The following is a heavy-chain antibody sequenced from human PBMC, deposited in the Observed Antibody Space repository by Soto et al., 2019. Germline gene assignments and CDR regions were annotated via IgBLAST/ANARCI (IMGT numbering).Heavy chain of an antibody. D-gene: IGHD2-2*01. V-gene: IGHV5-51*01. CDR3: AKHEGYCSTTTCSNFDY. Sequence: GASLKISCKGSGFTFTSYWIAWVRQMPGKGLEWMGIIYPGDSDTSYSPSFQGQVTITADKSINTAYLQWNSLKTSDTAMYYCAKHEGYCSTTTCSNFDYWGQGTLVTVS. J-gene: IGHJ4*02. CDR1: GFTFTSYW. CDR2: IYPGDSDT.